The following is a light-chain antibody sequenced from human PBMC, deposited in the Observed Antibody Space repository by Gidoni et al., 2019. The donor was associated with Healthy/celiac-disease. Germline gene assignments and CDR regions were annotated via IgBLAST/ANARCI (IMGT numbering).Light chain of an antibody. V-gene: IGKV1-9*01. CDR2: AAS. CDR1: HGISSY. Sequence: DIQLTQSPSFLSASVGDRVAITCRASHGISSYLAWYQQKPGQAPKLLIYAASTLQSGVPSMFSGIGSGTEFPLTISCLQPEDFATYYCQQLNSYPGFGPGTKVDIK. J-gene: IGKJ3*01. CDR3: QQLNSYPG.